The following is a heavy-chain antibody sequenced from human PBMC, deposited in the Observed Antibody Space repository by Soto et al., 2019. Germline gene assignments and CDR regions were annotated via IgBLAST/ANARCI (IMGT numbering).Heavy chain of an antibody. J-gene: IGHJ4*02. Sequence: PSETLSLTCAVSGGSISSGGYYWSWSRQPPGKGLEWIGEINHSGSTNYNPSLKSRVTISVDTSKNQFSLKLSSVTAADTAVYYCARLSSGKGGIAAAGLRQPYFFDYWGQGTQVTVSS. CDR2: INHSGST. CDR3: ARLSSGKGGIAAAGLRQPYFFDY. CDR1: GGSISSGGYY. V-gene: IGHV4-39*01. D-gene: IGHD6-13*01.